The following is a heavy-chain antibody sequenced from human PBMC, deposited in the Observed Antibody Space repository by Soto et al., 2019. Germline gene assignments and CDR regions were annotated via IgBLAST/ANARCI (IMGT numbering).Heavy chain of an antibody. J-gene: IGHJ4*02. CDR2: IYSNGRA. CDR3: ASGSDSGPLDY. CDR1: GFSVSKNY. D-gene: IGHD5-12*01. V-gene: IGHV3-53*04. Sequence: EVQLVESGGNLVQPGGSLRLSCAASGFSVSKNYMTWVRQAPGKGLEWVSVIYSNGRAFYADSVKGRFTISRHNSKNTLYLQMNSLRVEDTAVYYCASGSDSGPLDYWGQGTLASVSS.